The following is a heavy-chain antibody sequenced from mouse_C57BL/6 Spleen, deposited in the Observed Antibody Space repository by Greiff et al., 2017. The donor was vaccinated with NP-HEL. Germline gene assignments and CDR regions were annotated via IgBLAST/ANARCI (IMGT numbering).Heavy chain of an antibody. CDR3: VRGGPHYFDY. Sequence: QVQLQQSGPELVKPGASVKISCKASGYAFSSSWMNWVKQRPGKGLEWIGRIYPGDGDTNYNGKFKGKATLTADKSSSTAYMQLSSLTSEDSAVYFCVRGGPHYFDYWGQGTTLTVSS. V-gene: IGHV1-82*01. CDR2: IYPGDGDT. J-gene: IGHJ2*01. CDR1: GYAFSSSW.